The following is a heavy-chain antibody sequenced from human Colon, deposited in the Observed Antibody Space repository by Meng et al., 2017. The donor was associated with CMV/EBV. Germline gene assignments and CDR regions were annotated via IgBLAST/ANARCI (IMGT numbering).Heavy chain of an antibody. Sequence: PLSLTCVVSGGSLIGTNWWEWVRQPPGGGEWIGEIFHSGASNYNPSLKSRATISIDNSKNQFSLRLTSVTVADTAVYFCADPPAGLWGQGVLVTVSS. V-gene: IGHV4-4*01. CDR2: IFHSGAS. J-gene: IGHJ4*02. D-gene: IGHD3-16*01. CDR3: ADPPAGL. CDR1: GGSLIGTNW.